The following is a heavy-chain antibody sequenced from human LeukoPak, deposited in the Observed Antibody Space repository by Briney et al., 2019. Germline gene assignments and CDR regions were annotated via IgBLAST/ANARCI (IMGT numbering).Heavy chain of an antibody. CDR2: INHSGST. D-gene: IGHD3-3*01. CDR3: ARGLYDFWSGYPIRMDV. J-gene: IGHJ6*02. CDR1: GGSFSGYY. V-gene: IGHV4-34*01. Sequence: SETLSLTCAVYGGSFSGYYWSWIRQPPGKGLEWIGEINHSGSTNYNPSLKSRVTISVDTSKNQFSLKLSSVTAADTAVYYCARGLYDFWSGYPIRMDVWGQGTTVTVSS.